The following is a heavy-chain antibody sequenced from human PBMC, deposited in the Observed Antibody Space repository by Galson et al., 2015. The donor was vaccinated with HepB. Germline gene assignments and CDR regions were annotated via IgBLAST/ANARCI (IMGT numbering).Heavy chain of an antibody. V-gene: IGHV3-53*01. D-gene: IGHD5-24*01. CDR1: GFTVSSNY. CDR3: ARGGRDGYNSYFDY. CDR2: IYSGGST. Sequence: SLRLFCAASGFTVSSNYMSWVRQAPGKGLEWVSVIYSGGSTYYADSVKGRFTISRDNSKNTLYLQMNSLRAEDTAVYYCARGGRDGYNSYFDYWGQGTLVTVSS. J-gene: IGHJ4*02.